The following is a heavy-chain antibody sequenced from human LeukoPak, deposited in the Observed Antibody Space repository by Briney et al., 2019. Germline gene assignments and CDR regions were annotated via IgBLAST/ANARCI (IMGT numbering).Heavy chain of an antibody. CDR1: GFTFNSYG. J-gene: IGHJ6*03. CDR2: IRYDGSDK. D-gene: IGHD2-2*01. CDR3: AKGSYYCSSSSCPQYYYYMDV. V-gene: IGHV3-30*02. Sequence: GGSLRLSCAASGFTFNSYGMDWVRQAPGKGLEWVAFIRYDGSDKYYADSVKGRLTISRDNSKNTLYLQMSSLRAEDTAVYYRAKGSYYCSSSSCPQYYYYMDVWGKGTTVTVSS.